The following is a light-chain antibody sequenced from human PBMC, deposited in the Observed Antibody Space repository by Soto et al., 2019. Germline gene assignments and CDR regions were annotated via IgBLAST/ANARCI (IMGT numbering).Light chain of an antibody. J-gene: IGLJ2*01. CDR3: SSYTRNSTLV. V-gene: IGLV2-14*01. CDR1: SGDVGGYNY. CDR2: EVS. Sequence: QSALTQPASVSGSPGQSITISCTGTSGDVGGYNYVSWYQQHPVKAPKFMIYEVSNRPSGVSNRFSGSKSGNTASLTISGLQAEDEADYYCSSYTRNSTLVFGGGTQLTVL.